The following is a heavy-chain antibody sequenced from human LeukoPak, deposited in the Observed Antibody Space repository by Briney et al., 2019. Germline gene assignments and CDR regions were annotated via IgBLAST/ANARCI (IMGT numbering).Heavy chain of an antibody. Sequence: GGSLRLSCAASGFTFSSYAMSWVRKAPGKGLDWVSPFSGSGGSTYYADSVKGRFTISRDNSKNTLYLQMNSLRAEDTAVYYCAKDINSAYYDFWSGYLQGYYYYGMDVWGQGTTVTVSS. CDR3: AKDINSAYYDFWSGYLQGYYYYGMDV. D-gene: IGHD3-3*01. V-gene: IGHV3-23*01. J-gene: IGHJ6*02. CDR1: GFTFSSYA. CDR2: FSGSGGST.